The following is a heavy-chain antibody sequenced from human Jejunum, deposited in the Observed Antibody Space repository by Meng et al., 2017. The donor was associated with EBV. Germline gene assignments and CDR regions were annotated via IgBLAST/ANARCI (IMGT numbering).Heavy chain of an antibody. V-gene: IGHV4-30-2*01. CDR3: ARGAYFDY. CDR1: GGSISSGGYS. J-gene: IGHJ4*02. CDR2: IYYSGSA. Sequence: QLQLQEPGSGLVKPSETLSLTCAVSGGSISSGGYSWYWIRQPPGKGLQWIGYIYYSGSAFYNPSLKSRVTLSVDRSKNQFSLNLSSVTAADTAVYYCARGAYFDYWGQGTLVTVSS.